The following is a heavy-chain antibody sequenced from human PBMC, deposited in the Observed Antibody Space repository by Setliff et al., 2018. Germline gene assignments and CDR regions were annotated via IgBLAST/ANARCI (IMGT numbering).Heavy chain of an antibody. Sequence: SETLSLTCTVSGGSITDENSWWAWIRQPAGKRPEWLGLIYIRGGTDYNPSLKSRVTISLDTSRNQFSLNLTSVTAADTAVYYCAVDHVTNIAESGYGYTRIDPWGQGIPVTVPQ. V-gene: IGHV4-61*02. CDR2: IYIRGGT. CDR1: GGSITDENSW. CDR3: AVDHVTNIAESGYGYTRIDP. J-gene: IGHJ5*02. D-gene: IGHD6-19*01.